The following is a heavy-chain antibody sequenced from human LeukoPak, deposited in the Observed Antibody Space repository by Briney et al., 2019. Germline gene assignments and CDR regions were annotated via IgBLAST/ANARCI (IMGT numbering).Heavy chain of an antibody. V-gene: IGHV1-69*13. J-gene: IGHJ3*02. CDR1: GYTFTNYG. D-gene: IGHD5-12*01. CDR2: IIPIFDTA. CDR3: ARDPRGRPAAINNAFDI. Sequence: GASVKVSCKASGYTFTNYGISWVRQAPGQGLEWMGGIIPIFDTANYAQKFQGRVTITADESTSTAYMELSSLRSEDTAVYYCARDPRGRPAAINNAFDIWGQGTMVTVSS.